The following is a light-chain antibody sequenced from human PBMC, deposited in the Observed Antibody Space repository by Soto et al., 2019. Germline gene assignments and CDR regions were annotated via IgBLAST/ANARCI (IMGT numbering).Light chain of an antibody. CDR3: QQYSSWPFT. CDR1: QSVSNN. CDR2: GVS. J-gene: IGKJ3*01. Sequence: EIVLTQSPATLSVFPGEKATLSCGASQSVSNNLAWYHQKPGQAPRPLIYGVSTRATGVPARLSGSGSGTEFTLTISSLQSEDSAIYYCQQYSSWPFTFGPGTKVAIE. V-gene: IGKV3-15*01.